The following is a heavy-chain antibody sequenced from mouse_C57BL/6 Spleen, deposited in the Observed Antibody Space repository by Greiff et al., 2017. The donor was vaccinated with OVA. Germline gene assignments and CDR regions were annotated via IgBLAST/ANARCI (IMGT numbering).Heavy chain of an antibody. Sequence: EVKLMESGEGLVKPGGSLKLSCAASGFTFSSYAMSWVRQTPEKRLEWVAYISSGGDYIYYADTVKGRFTISRDNARNTLYLQMSSLKSEDAAMYYCTRVGVGYDAPFAYWGQGTLVTVSA. CDR3: TRVGVGYDAPFAY. V-gene: IGHV5-9-1*02. CDR2: ISSGGDYI. D-gene: IGHD2-2*01. CDR1: GFTFSSYA. J-gene: IGHJ3*01.